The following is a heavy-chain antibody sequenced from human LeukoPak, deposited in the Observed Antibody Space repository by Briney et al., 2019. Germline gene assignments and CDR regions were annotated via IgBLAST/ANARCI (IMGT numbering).Heavy chain of an antibody. D-gene: IGHD6-13*01. CDR1: GYTFTGCY. J-gene: IGHJ4*02. V-gene: IGHV1-2*02. Sequence: GASVKVSCKASGYTFTGCYMHWVRQAPGQGLEWMGYINPNSGGTKYAQKFQGRITVTRDTSISTAYMELSRLRSDDTAVYYCARDGQGAGKTYDYWGQGALVTVPS. CDR3: ARDGQGAGKTYDY. CDR2: INPNSGGT.